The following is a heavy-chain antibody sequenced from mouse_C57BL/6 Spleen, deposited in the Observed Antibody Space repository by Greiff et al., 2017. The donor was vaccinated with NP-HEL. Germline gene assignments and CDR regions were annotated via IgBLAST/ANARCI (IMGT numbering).Heavy chain of an antibody. CDR2: IYPGDGDT. D-gene: IGHD2-1*01. CDR1: GYAFSSSW. CDR3: ARGYRNSYFDY. Sequence: QVQLKQSGPELVKPGASVKISCKASGYAFSSSWMNWVKQRPGKGLEWIGRIYPGDGDTNYNGKFKGKATLTADTSSSTAYMQRSSLTSEDAAVYFCARGYRNSYFDYWGQGTTLTVSS. V-gene: IGHV1-82*01. J-gene: IGHJ2*01.